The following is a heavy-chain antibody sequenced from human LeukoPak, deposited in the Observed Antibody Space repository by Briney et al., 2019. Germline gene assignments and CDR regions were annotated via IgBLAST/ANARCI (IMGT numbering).Heavy chain of an antibody. Sequence: SETLSLTCTVSGGSINSGDYYWSWIRQPPGKGLECIGYIYYSGSTYYNPSLKSRVTISVDTSKNQFSLKLSSVTAADTAEYYCARQGCSSGWYGWFDPWGQGTLVTVSS. J-gene: IGHJ5*02. CDR3: ARQGCSSGWYGWFDP. V-gene: IGHV4-30-4*08. CDR1: GGSINSGDYY. D-gene: IGHD6-19*01. CDR2: IYYSGST.